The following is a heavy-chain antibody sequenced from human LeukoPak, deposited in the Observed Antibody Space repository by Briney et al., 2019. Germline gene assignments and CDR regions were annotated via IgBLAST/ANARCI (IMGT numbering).Heavy chain of an antibody. CDR1: GYSFTNYW. J-gene: IGHJ3*02. V-gene: IGHV5-51*01. CDR3: ARHKMIVVGRGTYDI. Sequence: GESLKISCKASGYSFTNYWIGWVRQMPGKGLEWMGIIYPDNSDTRYSPSFQGQVTISADKSITTAYLQWCSLKASDTAMYYCARHKMIVVGRGTYDIWGQGTMVTVSS. CDR2: IYPDNSDT. D-gene: IGHD3-22*01.